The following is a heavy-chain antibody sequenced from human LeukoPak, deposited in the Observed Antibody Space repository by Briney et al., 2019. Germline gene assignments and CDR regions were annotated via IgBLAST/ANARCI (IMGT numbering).Heavy chain of an antibody. D-gene: IGHD4-23*01. Sequence: GGSLRLSCAASGFTVSSNYMSWVRQAPGRGLEWVSVIYSGGSTYYADSVKGRFTISRDNSKNTLYLQMNSLRAEDTAVYYCAKTPATVVKPADYWGQGTLVTVSS. CDR3: AKTPATVVKPADY. CDR1: GFTVSSNY. CDR2: IYSGGST. V-gene: IGHV3-66*01. J-gene: IGHJ4*02.